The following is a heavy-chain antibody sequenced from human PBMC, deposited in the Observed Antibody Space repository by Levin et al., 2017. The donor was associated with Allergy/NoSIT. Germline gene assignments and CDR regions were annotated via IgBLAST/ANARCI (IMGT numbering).Heavy chain of an antibody. D-gene: IGHD6-13*01. J-gene: IGHJ4*02. V-gene: IGHV4-34*01. CDR3: ASNGYSSSWYPRGY. CDR1: GGSFSGYY. Sequence: SETLSLTCAVYGGSFSGYYWSWIRQPPGKGLEWIGEINHSGSTNYNPSLKSRVTISVDTSKNQFSLKLSSVTAADTAVYYCASNGYSSSWYPRGYWGQGTLVTVSS. CDR2: INHSGST.